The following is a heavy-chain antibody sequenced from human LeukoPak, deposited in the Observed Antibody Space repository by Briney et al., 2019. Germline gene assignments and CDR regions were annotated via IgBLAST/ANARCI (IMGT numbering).Heavy chain of an antibody. CDR1: GFTFRDYS. V-gene: IGHV3-48*04. D-gene: IGHD3-10*01. CDR2: ISSISGSTK. Sequence: PGGSLRLSCAASGFTFRDYSINWVRQAPGKGLEWVSYISSISGSTKHYADSVKGRFTISRDNAKNSLFLQMNNLRAEDTAVYYCARDPRRGFSPDAFDIWGQGTMVTVSS. CDR3: ARDPRRGFSPDAFDI. J-gene: IGHJ3*02.